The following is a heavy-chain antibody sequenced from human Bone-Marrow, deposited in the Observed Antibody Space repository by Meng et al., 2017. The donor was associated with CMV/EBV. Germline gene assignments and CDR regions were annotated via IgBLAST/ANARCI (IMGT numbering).Heavy chain of an antibody. J-gene: IGHJ4*02. Sequence: SGGSISSGGYYWSWIRQHPGKGLEWIAYIYDRGDPQYNPSLKSRVTISVDTSKNQVSLKLSSVTAADTAVYYCARGRIAAPAGNPIDHWGQGTLVTVSS. V-gene: IGHV4-31*02. CDR3: ARGRIAAPAGNPIDH. CDR2: IYDRGDP. CDR1: GGSISSGGYY. D-gene: IGHD6-13*01.